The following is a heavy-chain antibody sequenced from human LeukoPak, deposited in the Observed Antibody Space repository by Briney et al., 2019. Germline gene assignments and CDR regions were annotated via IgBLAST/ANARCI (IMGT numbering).Heavy chain of an antibody. J-gene: IGHJ5*02. CDR2: IWYDGSNK. D-gene: IGHD3-10*01. CDR3: ARDVLLWFGRGGWFDP. CDR1: GFTFSSYG. V-gene: IGHV3-33*01. Sequence: GGSLRLSCAAPGFTFSSYGMHWVRQAPGKGLEWVAVIWYDGSNKYYADSVKGRFTISRDNSKNTLYLQMNSLRAEDTAVYYCARDVLLWFGRGGWFDPWGQGTLVTVSS.